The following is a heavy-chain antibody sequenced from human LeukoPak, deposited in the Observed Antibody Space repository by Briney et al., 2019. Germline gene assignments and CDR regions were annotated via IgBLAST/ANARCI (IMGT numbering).Heavy chain of an antibody. CDR2: IYSGGST. CDR1: GFTVSSNY. D-gene: IGHD5-12*01. Sequence: GGSLRLSCAASGFTVSSNYMSWVRQAPGKGLEWVSVIYSGGSTYCADSVKGRFTISRDNSKNTLYLQMNSLRAEDTAVYYCARDSLYIWWLPNYWGQGTLVTVSS. CDR3: ARDSLYIWWLPNY. J-gene: IGHJ4*02. V-gene: IGHV3-66*01.